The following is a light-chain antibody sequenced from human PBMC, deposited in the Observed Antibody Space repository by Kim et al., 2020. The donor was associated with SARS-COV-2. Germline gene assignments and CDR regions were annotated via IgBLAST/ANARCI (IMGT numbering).Light chain of an antibody. CDR3: QQYRSSPIT. V-gene: IGKV3-20*01. J-gene: IGKJ5*01. CDR1: QSSSSNF. CDR2: GAS. Sequence: SPGERATLSCRASQSSSSNFLAWYQQKPGQAPRLLIYGASSRATGIPDRFSGSGSGTDFTLTISRLEPEDFAMYYCQQYRSSPITFGQGTRLEIK.